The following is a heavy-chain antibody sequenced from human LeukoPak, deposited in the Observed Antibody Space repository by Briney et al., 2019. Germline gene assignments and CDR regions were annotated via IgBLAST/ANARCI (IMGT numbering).Heavy chain of an antibody. Sequence: GGSLRLSCAAYGFTFSSYSMKWVRQAPGKGLEWVAVISYDGSNKYYADSVKGRFTISRDNSKNTLYLQMNSLRAEDTAVYYCARDRAPPYGYMDVWRKGTTVTVSS. CDR3: ARDRAPPYGYMDV. CDR2: ISYDGSNK. V-gene: IGHV3-30*04. D-gene: IGHD1-26*01. J-gene: IGHJ6*03. CDR1: GFTFSSYS.